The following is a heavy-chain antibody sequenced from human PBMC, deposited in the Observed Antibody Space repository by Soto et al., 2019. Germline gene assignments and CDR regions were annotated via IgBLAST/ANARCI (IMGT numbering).Heavy chain of an antibody. CDR1: GFTFSSYE. CDR3: ARDSRYYDSSDYFDF. J-gene: IGHJ4*02. Sequence: PGWSLRLSCAASGFTFSSYEMNWVRQAPGRGLEWVSYISGSGSTIYYADSVKGRFTISRDNAKNSLYLQMNSLRAEDTAVYFCARDSRYYDSSDYFDFWGQGTLVTVSS. D-gene: IGHD3-22*01. V-gene: IGHV3-48*03. CDR2: ISGSGSTI.